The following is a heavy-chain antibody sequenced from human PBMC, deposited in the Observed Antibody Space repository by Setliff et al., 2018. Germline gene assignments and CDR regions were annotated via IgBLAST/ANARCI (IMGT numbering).Heavy chain of an antibody. D-gene: IGHD3-10*01. V-gene: IGHV4-39*07. J-gene: IGHJ6*02. CDR3: ARVPSYGSGSYYYYYYGMDV. CDR2: IYYSGST. CDR1: GGSISSRSYY. Sequence: NPSETLSLTCTVSGGSISSRSYYWGWIRQPPGKGLEWIGSIYYSGSTYYKPSLKNRVTISVDTSKNQFSLKLSSVTAADTAVYYCARVPSYGSGSYYYYYYGMDVWGQGTTVTVSS.